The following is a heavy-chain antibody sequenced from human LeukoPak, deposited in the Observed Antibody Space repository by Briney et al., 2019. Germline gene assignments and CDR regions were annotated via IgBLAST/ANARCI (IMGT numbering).Heavy chain of an antibody. V-gene: IGHV3-11*04. D-gene: IGHD1-14*01. CDR1: GFTFSDYY. J-gene: IGHJ6*03. Sequence: GGSLRLSCAASGFTFSDYYMSWIRQAPGKGLEWVSYISSSGSTIYYADSVKGRFTISRDNAKNSLYLQMNSLRAEDTAVYYCARGTSAGSLWYYYYYYYMDVWGKGTTVTISS. CDR3: ARGTSAGSLWYYYYYYYMDV. CDR2: ISSSGSTI.